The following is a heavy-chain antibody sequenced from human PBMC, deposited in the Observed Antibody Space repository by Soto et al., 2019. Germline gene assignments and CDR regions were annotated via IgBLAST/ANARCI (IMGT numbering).Heavy chain of an antibody. Sequence: ASVKVSCKASGYTFTGYYMHWVRQAPGQGLEWMGWINPNSGGTNYAQKFQGWVTMTRDTSISTAYMELSRLRSDDTAVYYCARDKGSGSYPTPGLNWFDPWGQGALVTVSS. V-gene: IGHV1-2*04. CDR1: GYTFTGYY. D-gene: IGHD3-10*01. CDR2: INPNSGGT. J-gene: IGHJ5*02. CDR3: ARDKGSGSYPTPGLNWFDP.